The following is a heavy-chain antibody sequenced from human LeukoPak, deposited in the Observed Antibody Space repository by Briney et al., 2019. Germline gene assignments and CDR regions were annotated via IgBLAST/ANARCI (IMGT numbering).Heavy chain of an antibody. CDR2: ISGSGGST. J-gene: IGHJ4*02. D-gene: IGHD3-9*01. Sequence: SGGSLRLSCAASGFTFSSYGMHWVRQAPGKGLEWVSAISGSGGSTYYADSVKGRFTISRDNSKNTLYLQMNSLRAEDTALYYCAKDSYDILTGPDYWGQGTLVTVSS. CDR1: GFTFSSYG. CDR3: AKDSYDILTGPDY. V-gene: IGHV3-23*01.